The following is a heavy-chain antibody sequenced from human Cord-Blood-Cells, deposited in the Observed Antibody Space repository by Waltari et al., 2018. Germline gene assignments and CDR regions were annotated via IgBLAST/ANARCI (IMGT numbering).Heavy chain of an antibody. CDR1: GYTFTGYD. D-gene: IGHD1-26*01. CDR2: SNPNRGGT. CDR3: ARARWELHDAFDI. J-gene: IGHJ3*02. V-gene: IGHV1-2*02. Sequence: QVQLVQSGAAVKKPGASVSVSCKAPGYTFTGYDMHWVRQAPGQGLEWRGWSNPNRGGTNYAQKFQGRVTMTRDTSISTAYMELSRLRSDDTAVYYCARARWELHDAFDIWGQGTMVTVSS.